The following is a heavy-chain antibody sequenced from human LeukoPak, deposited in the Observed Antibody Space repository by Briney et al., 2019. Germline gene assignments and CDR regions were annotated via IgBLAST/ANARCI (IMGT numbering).Heavy chain of an antibody. D-gene: IGHD1-26*01. CDR2: IIPIFGTA. V-gene: IGHV1-69*01. J-gene: IGHJ4*02. CDR1: GGTFSSYA. Sequence: ASVKVSCKASGGTFSSYAISWVRQAPGQGLEWTGAIIPIFGTANYAQKFQGRVTITSDESTSTAYMELSSLRSEDTAVYYCARSPSRVVGASPEYYFDYWGQGTLVTVSS. CDR3: ARSPSRVVGASPEYYFDY.